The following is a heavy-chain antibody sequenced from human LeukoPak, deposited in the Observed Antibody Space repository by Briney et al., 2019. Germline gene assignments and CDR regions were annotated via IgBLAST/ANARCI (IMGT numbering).Heavy chain of an antibody. V-gene: IGHV4-4*02. CDR3: ARDGVDTAMASYWYFDL. CDR1: GGSISSSNW. J-gene: IGHJ2*01. D-gene: IGHD5-18*01. CDR2: IYHSGST. Sequence: PSGTLSLTCAVSGGSISSSNWWSWVRQPPGKGLEWIGEIYHSGSTNYNPSLKSRVTISVDKSKNQFSPKLSSVTAADTAVYYCARDGVDTAMASYWYFDLWGRGTLVTVSS.